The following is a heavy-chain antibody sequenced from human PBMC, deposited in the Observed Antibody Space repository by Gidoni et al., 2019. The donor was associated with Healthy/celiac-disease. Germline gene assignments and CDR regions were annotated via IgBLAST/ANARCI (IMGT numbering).Heavy chain of an antibody. Sequence: QVQLVQSGAEVKQPGSSVKVSCKASGGTLGSYAISCGRQAPGQGLEWTGGIIPIFGTANYAQKCQGRGTITADESTSTAYMELSSLRSEDTAVYYCAREGLGYCSSTSCYYMDVWGKGTTVTVSS. J-gene: IGHJ6*03. V-gene: IGHV1-69*01. CDR1: GGTLGSYA. CDR2: IIPIFGTA. CDR3: AREGLGYCSSTSCYYMDV. D-gene: IGHD2-2*01.